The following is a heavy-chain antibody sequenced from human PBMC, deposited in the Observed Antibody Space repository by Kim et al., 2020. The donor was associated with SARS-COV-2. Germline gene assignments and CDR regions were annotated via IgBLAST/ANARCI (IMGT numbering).Heavy chain of an antibody. Sequence: GGSLRLSCAASGFSVSSNYMSWVRQAPGKGLEWVSVIYSGDSTFYAASVKGRFTISRDTSKNTLYLQMHSLRAEDTALYYCARAPGYCSGGICTGGGWFDPWGQGTLVTVSS. CDR2: IYSGDST. V-gene: IGHV3-53*01. D-gene: IGHD2-15*01. J-gene: IGHJ5*02. CDR1: GFSVSSNY. CDR3: ARAPGYCSGGICTGGGWFDP.